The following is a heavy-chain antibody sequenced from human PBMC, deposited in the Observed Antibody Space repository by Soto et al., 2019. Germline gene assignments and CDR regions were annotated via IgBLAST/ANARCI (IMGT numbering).Heavy chain of an antibody. V-gene: IGHV4-39*01. CDR1: GGSISSSSYY. CDR2: IFYSGST. D-gene: IGHD2-2*01. J-gene: IGHJ5*02. Sequence: SETLSLTCTVSGGSISSSSYYWGWIRQPPGKGLEWIGSIFYSGSTYYNPSLKSRVTISGDTSKNQLSLKLSSVTAADTSVYYCASGASTFGGDWFDPWGQGTLVTVSS. CDR3: ASGASTFGGDWFDP.